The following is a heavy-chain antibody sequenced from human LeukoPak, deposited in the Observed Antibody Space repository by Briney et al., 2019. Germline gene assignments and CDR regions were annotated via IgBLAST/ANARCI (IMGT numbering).Heavy chain of an antibody. D-gene: IGHD5-18*01. CDR2: LRSKAYGGTT. V-gene: IGHV3-49*04. CDR1: GFNFGDSA. J-gene: IGHJ6*02. CDR3: SRGPIQLWVHNGVDV. Sequence: ALRLSSTTSGFNFGDSAMTWVRPAPGNGPEWAGFLRSKAYGGTTEYAASVKGRFTISRDDSKSVVYLQMNSLQSEDTAVYYCSRGPIQLWVHNGVDVWGQGTTVTVSS.